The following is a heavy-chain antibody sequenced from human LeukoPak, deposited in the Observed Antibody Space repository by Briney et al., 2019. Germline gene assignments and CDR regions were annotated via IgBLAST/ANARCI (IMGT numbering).Heavy chain of an antibody. Sequence: SGTLSLTCAVSGGSISSSDWWSWVRPPPGKGLEWIGEVYHSGSTKHNPSLMSRVTMSVDKSKNQFSLRLSSVTAADTAVYYCARSDNYVWFDPWGQGTLVTVSS. CDR3: ARSDNYVWFDP. CDR2: VYHSGST. V-gene: IGHV4-4*02. J-gene: IGHJ5*02. D-gene: IGHD3-10*02. CDR1: GGSISSSDW.